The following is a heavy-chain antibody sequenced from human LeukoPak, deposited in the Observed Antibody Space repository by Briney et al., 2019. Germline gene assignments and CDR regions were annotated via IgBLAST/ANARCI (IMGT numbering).Heavy chain of an antibody. Sequence: SETLSLTCTVSGGSISSSSYYWGWIRQPPGKGLEWIGSIYYSGSTYYNPSLKSRVTISVDTSKNQFSLKLSSMTAADTAVYYCARHGYYDSSGYSPFDYWGQGTLVTVSS. CDR2: IYYSGST. D-gene: IGHD3-22*01. CDR3: ARHGYYDSSGYSPFDY. V-gene: IGHV4-39*01. J-gene: IGHJ4*02. CDR1: GGSISSSSYY.